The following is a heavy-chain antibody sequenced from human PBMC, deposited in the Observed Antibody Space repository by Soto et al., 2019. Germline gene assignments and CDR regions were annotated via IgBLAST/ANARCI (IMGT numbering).Heavy chain of an antibody. Sequence: SETLSLTCTVSGGSISSYYWSWIRQPPGKGLEWIAYIYYNGTTNSNPSLKSRVTISLDTSKNQFSLKLTSVTAADTAVYYCTRGHWALDSWAQGTLVTVSS. V-gene: IGHV4-59*01. J-gene: IGHJ5*01. CDR2: IYYNGTT. CDR3: TRGHWALDS. D-gene: IGHD3-16*01. CDR1: GGSISSYY.